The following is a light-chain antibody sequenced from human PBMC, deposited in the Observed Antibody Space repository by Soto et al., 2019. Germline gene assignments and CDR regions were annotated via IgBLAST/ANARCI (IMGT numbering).Light chain of an antibody. V-gene: IGLV1-44*01. CDR2: KNN. J-gene: IGLJ3*02. CDR1: SSNIGSND. CDR3: AAWDDSLKGLV. Sequence: QSALTQPPSASGTPGQRVAISCSGSSSNIGSNDVNWYQQLPGAAPKLLIYKNNLRPSGVPDRCSGSKSGASASLDISGLQSEDESDYYCAAWDDSLKGLVFGGGTKLTVL.